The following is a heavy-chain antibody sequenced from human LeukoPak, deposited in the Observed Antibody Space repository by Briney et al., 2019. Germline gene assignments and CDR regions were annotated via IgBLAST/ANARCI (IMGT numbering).Heavy chain of an antibody. CDR1: GGSISSYY. D-gene: IGHD3-22*01. Sequence: GSLSLTCTVSGGSISSYYWSWIRQPPGKGLEWIGYIYYSGSTNYNPSLKSRVTISVDTSKNQFSLKLSSVTAADTAVYYCARLTYDSGLDYWGQGTLVTVSS. J-gene: IGHJ4*02. CDR2: IYYSGST. CDR3: ARLTYDSGLDY. V-gene: IGHV4-59*08.